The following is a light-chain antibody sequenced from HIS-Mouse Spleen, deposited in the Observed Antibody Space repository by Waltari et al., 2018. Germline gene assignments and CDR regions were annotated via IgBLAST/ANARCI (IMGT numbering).Light chain of an antibody. V-gene: IGLV1-47*01. CDR3: AAWDDSLSGHVV. CDR1: SSNIGSNY. CDR2: RNN. Sequence: QSVLTPPPSASGTPGQTVTIPCSGSSSNIGSNYLSWYQQLPGTAPKLLIYRNNQRPSGVPDRFSGSKSGTSASLAISGLRSEDEADYYCAAWDDSLSGHVVFGGGTKLTVL. J-gene: IGLJ2*01.